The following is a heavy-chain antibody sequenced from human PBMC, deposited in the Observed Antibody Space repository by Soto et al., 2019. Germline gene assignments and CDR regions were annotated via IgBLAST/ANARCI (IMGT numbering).Heavy chain of an antibody. Sequence: GGSLRLSCAASGFTFSSYEMNWVRQAPGEGLEWVSYISSSGSTIYYADSVKGRFTISRDNAKNSLYLQMNSLRAEDTAVYYCARDFTSSGGVYWGQGTLVTVSS. J-gene: IGHJ4*02. V-gene: IGHV3-48*03. CDR3: ARDFTSSGGVY. CDR2: ISSSGSTI. CDR1: GFTFSSYE. D-gene: IGHD6-19*01.